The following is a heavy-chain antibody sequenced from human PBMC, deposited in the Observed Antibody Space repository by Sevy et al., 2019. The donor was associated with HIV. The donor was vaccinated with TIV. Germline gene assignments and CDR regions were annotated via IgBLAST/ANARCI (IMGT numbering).Heavy chain of an antibody. CDR1: GGSISSSSYY. D-gene: IGHD2-15*01. CDR3: ARRRLGSLNFDY. V-gene: IGHV4-39*01. CDR2: IYYSGST. J-gene: IGHJ4*02. Sequence: SETLSLTCTVSGGSISSSSYYWGWIRQPPGKGLEWIGSIYYSGSTYYNPSLKSRVTISVDTYKNQFSLKLSSVTAADTAVYYCARRRLGSLNFDYWGQGTLVTVSS.